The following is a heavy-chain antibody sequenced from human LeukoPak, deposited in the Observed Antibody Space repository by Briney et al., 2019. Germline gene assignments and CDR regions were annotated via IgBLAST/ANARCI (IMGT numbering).Heavy chain of an antibody. D-gene: IGHD3-10*01. CDR3: ARIGGSGTYWDY. CDR1: GFTFSDYW. V-gene: IGHV3-7*01. Sequence: GGSLRLSGAASGFTFSDYWMSWVRQAPGKGLEWVANIKYHGSDEHYVDSVRGRFTISRDNAKNSLFLQMNSLRAEDTAVYYCARIGGSGTYWDYWGQGTLVTVSS. J-gene: IGHJ4*02. CDR2: IKYHGSDE.